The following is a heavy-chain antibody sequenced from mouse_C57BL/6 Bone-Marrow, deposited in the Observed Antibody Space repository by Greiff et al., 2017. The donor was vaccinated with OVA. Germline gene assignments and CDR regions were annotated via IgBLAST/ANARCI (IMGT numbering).Heavy chain of an antibody. Sequence: VQLKESGPGLVKPSQSLSLTCSVTGYSITSGYYWNWIRQLPGNKLEWMGYISYDGSNNYNPSLKNRISITRDTSKNQFFLKLNSVTTEDTATYYCARDYYGSFAMDYWGQGTSVTVSS. V-gene: IGHV3-6*01. D-gene: IGHD1-1*01. CDR1: GYSITSGYY. J-gene: IGHJ4*01. CDR3: ARDYYGSFAMDY. CDR2: ISYDGSN.